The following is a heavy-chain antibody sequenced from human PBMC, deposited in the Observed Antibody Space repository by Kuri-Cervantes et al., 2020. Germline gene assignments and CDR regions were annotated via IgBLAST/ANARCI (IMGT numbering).Heavy chain of an antibody. Sequence: GESLKISCAASGFPFSSFGVHWVRQAPGKGLEWVAVISYDGSNKYYADSVKGRFTISRDNSKNTLYLQMNSLRAEDTAVYYCAKEDSRDGYNSFFDYWGQGTLVTVSS. CDR2: ISYDGSNK. CDR3: AKEDSRDGYNSFFDY. CDR1: GFPFSSFG. J-gene: IGHJ4*02. V-gene: IGHV3-30*18. D-gene: IGHD5-24*01.